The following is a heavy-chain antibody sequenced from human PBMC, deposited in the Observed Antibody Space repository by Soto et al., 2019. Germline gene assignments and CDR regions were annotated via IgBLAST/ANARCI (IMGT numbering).Heavy chain of an antibody. D-gene: IGHD3-10*01. V-gene: IGHV4-39*01. Sequence: SETLSLTCTVSGGSVSSNSYSWGWVRQSPGKGLEWIGTIYSNDNTHYNPSLLSRVTISVDTSKNEFSLRLNSVTAADTAVYYCARGVTMVRGVILDYFDYWGQGTLVTVSS. CDR3: ARGVTMVRGVILDYFDY. J-gene: IGHJ4*02. CDR2: IYSNDNT. CDR1: GGSVSSNSYS.